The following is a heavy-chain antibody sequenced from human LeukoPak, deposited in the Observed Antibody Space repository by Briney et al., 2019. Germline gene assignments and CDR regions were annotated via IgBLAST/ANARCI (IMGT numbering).Heavy chain of an antibody. J-gene: IGHJ4*02. CDR3: ASRGHVLGYFDY. CDR2: INPSDGTT. D-gene: IGHD2-8*02. CDR1: GYTFTSYY. V-gene: IGHV1-46*01. Sequence: ASAKVSCKASGYTFTSYYMHWVRQAPGQGLEWVGAINPSDGTTTYAQKFQGRVTMTRDTSTTTVYMELYSLRSDDTAVYHCASRGHVLGYFDYWGQGTLVTASS.